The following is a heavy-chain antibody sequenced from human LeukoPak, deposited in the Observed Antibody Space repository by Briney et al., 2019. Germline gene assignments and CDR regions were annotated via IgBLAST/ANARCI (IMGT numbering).Heavy chain of an antibody. Sequence: ASVKVSCKASGYTFTSYGISWVRQAPGQGLEWMGWISAYNGNTNYAQKLQGRVTMTTDTSTSTAYMELRSLRSDDTALYYCARVSSTIGPLDDFDCWGQGTLVTVSS. D-gene: IGHD1-1*01. CDR1: GYTFTSYG. J-gene: IGHJ4*02. CDR2: ISAYNGNT. CDR3: ARVSSTIGPLDDFDC. V-gene: IGHV1-18*01.